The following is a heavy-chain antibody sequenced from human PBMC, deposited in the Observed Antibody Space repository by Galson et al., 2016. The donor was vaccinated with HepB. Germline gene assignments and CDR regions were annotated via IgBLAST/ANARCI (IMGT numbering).Heavy chain of an antibody. Sequence: SLRLSCAASGFTFRSYAMRWVRQAPGKGLEWVAVIWYDGSNKYYVESVEGRFTVSRDNSKNTLYLQLNSLRAEDTAVYYCARVGSSVPAAMEPFDYWGQGTLVTVSS. CDR1: GFTFRSYA. CDR3: ARVGSSVPAAMEPFDY. CDR2: IWYDGSNK. V-gene: IGHV3-33*01. J-gene: IGHJ4*02. D-gene: IGHD2-2*01.